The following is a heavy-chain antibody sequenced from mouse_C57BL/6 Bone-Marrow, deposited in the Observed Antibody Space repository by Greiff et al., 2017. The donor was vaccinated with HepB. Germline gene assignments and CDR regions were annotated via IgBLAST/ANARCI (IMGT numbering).Heavy chain of an antibody. CDR3: ARNGATVVPFDY. J-gene: IGHJ2*01. CDR2: INPNNGGT. Sequence: EVQLQQSGPELVKPGASVKISCKASGYTFTDYYMNWVKQSHGKSLEWIGDINPNNGGTSYNQKFKGKATLTVDKSSSTAYMELRSLTSEDSAVYYCARNGATVVPFDYWGQGTTLTVSS. D-gene: IGHD1-1*01. V-gene: IGHV1-26*01. CDR1: GYTFTDYY.